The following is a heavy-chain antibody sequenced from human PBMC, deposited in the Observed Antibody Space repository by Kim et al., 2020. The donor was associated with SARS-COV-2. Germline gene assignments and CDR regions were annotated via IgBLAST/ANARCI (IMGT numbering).Heavy chain of an antibody. J-gene: IGHJ5*02. D-gene: IGHD3-10*01. Sequence: GGSLRLSCAASGFTFSNYDIHWVRQAPGKGLEWVAVISYDGSNKNYADSVKGRFTISRDNSNNMLYLQMNSLRREDTAVYYCAKGSWHGSGSPPGFNWFDPWGQGPLVTVSS. CDR1: GFTFSNYD. V-gene: IGHV3-30*18. CDR2: ISYDGSNK. CDR3: AKGSWHGSGSPPGFNWFDP.